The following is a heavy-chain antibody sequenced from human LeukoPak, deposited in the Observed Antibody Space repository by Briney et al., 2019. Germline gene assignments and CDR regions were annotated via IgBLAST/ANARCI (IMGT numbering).Heavy chain of an antibody. V-gene: IGHV3-48*01. J-gene: IGHJ3*02. D-gene: IGHD3-22*01. CDR1: GLSFSSYT. Sequence: GGSLRLSCAASGLSFSSYTFNWVRQTPGKGLEWISYISDSSSTIYYADSVKGRFTISRDNSKNTLYLQMNSLRAEDTAVYYCARASYHYDSSDSKGAFDIWGQGTMVTVSS. CDR3: ARASYHYDSSDSKGAFDI. CDR2: ISDSSSTI.